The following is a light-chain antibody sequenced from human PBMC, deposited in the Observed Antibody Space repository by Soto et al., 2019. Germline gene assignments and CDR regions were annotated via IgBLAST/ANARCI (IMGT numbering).Light chain of an antibody. Sequence: QSALTQPASVSGSPGQSITISCTGTSSDVVGYNYVSWYQQHPGKAPKLMIYEVSNRPSGVSNRFSGSKSGNTASLTISGLQAEDVADYYCSSYTSISTHVVFGGGTKLTVL. CDR2: EVS. CDR3: SSYTSISTHVV. J-gene: IGLJ2*01. CDR1: SSDVVGYNY. V-gene: IGLV2-14*01.